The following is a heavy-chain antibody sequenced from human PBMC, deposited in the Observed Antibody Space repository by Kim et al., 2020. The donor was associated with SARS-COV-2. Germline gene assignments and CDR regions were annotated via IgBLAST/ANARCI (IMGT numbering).Heavy chain of an antibody. CDR2: IDPSDSYT. V-gene: IGHV5-10-1*01. D-gene: IGHD3-10*01. J-gene: IGHJ5*02. Sequence: GESLKISCKGSGYSFTNYWISWVRQMPGKGLEWMGKIDPSDSYTNYSPSFQGRVTISADKSISTAYLQWSSLKASDTAMYYCARSPGAYGSGTYYVWFDPWGQGTLVSVSS. CDR3: ARSPGAYGSGTYYVWFDP. CDR1: GYSFTNYW.